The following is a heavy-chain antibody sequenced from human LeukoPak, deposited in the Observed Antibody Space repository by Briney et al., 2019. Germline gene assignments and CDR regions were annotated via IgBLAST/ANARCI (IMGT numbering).Heavy chain of an antibody. D-gene: IGHD3-10*01. CDR1: GFTFSSYG. CDR3: AKGYYSPTFFDY. J-gene: IGHJ4*02. V-gene: IGHV3-30*18. Sequence: PGGSLRLSCAASGFTFSSYGMHWVRQAPGKGLEWVAVISYDGSNKYYADSVKGRFTISRDNSKNTLYLQMNSLRAEDTAVYYCAKGYYSPTFFDYWGQGTLVTVSS. CDR2: ISYDGSNK.